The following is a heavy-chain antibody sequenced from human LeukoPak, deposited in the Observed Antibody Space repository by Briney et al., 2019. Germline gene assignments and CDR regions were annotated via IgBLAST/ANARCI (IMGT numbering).Heavy chain of an antibody. CDR2: MYHSGST. Sequence: SETLSLTCTVSGYSISSGHYWGWIRQPPGKGLEWIGSMYHSGSTYYNPPLKSRVTISVDTSKNQFSLKLSSVTAADTAVYYCTRGSIAYYYMDVWGKGTTVTISS. CDR3: TRGSIAYYYMDV. J-gene: IGHJ6*03. V-gene: IGHV4-38-2*02. CDR1: GYSISSGHY. D-gene: IGHD3-22*01.